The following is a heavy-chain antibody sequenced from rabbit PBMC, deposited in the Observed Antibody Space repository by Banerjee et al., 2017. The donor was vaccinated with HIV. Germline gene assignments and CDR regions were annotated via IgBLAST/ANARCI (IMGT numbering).Heavy chain of an antibody. Sequence: QEQLEESGGDLVKPEGSLTLTCKASGLDFSSRYWICWVRQAPGKGLEYIGWIDTGGSAYYASWVNGRFTISRSTSLNTVDLKMTSLTAADTATYFCARDTGAWGDFSLWGQGTLVTVS. V-gene: IGHV1S43*01. D-gene: IGHD4-1*01. J-gene: IGHJ4*01. CDR3: ARDTGAWGDFSL. CDR2: IDTGGSA. CDR1: GLDFSSRYW.